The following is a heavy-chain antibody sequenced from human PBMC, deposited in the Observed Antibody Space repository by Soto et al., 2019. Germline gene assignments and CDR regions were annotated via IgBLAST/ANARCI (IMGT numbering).Heavy chain of an antibody. J-gene: IGHJ3*02. V-gene: IGHV4-59*01. CDR3: TRDRTLGYCSGGSCYYAFDI. CDR1: GGSISSYY. Sequence: QVQLQESGPGLVKPSETLSLTCTVSGGSISSYYWSWIRQPPGKGLEWIGYIYYSGSTNYNPSLKSRVTMSVDTSKYQFSLKLSSVTAADTAVYYYTRDRTLGYCSGGSCYYAFDIWGQGTMVTVSS. D-gene: IGHD2-15*01. CDR2: IYYSGST.